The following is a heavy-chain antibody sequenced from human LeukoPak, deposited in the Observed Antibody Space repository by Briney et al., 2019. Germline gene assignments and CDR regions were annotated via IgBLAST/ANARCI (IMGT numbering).Heavy chain of an antibody. Sequence: PSETLSLTCTVSGGSISSYYWSWIRQPPGKGLEWIGEINHSGSTNYNPSLKSRVTISVDTSKNQFSLKLSSVTAADTAVYYCARVSWPGRGSRFDPWGQGTLVTVSS. CDR1: GGSISSYY. CDR2: INHSGST. D-gene: IGHD3-16*01. J-gene: IGHJ5*02. V-gene: IGHV4-34*01. CDR3: ARVSWPGRGSRFDP.